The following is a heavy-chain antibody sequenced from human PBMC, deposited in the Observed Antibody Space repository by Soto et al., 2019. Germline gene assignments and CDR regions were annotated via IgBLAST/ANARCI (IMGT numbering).Heavy chain of an antibody. CDR1: GYTLNEVA. CDR3: TPDQGDYNFDH. D-gene: IGHD4-17*01. Sequence: QVQLVQSGAEVKKPGASVKVSCKVSGYTLNEVAMPWVRQTPGKGLEWLGGVDPDEAETIYSQHFQGRVTMTEDTSTDTVYMELSSLRCEDTALYFCTPDQGDYNFDHWGQGPLVTGSS. V-gene: IGHV1-24*01. J-gene: IGHJ1*01. CDR2: VDPDEAET.